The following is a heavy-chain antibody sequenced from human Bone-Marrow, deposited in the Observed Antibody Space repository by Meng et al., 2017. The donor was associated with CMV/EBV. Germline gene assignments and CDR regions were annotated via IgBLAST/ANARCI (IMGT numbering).Heavy chain of an antibody. Sequence: GSLRLSCTVSGGSVSSGSYYWSWIRQPPGKGLEWIGYIYYSGSTNYNPSLKSRVTISVDTSKNQFSLKLSSVTAADTAVYYCARGGRRAMYYYYGMDVWGQGTTVTVSS. CDR3: ARGGRRAMYYYYGMDV. D-gene: IGHD3-10*01. CDR1: GGSVSSGSYY. V-gene: IGHV4-61*01. J-gene: IGHJ6*02. CDR2: IYYSGST.